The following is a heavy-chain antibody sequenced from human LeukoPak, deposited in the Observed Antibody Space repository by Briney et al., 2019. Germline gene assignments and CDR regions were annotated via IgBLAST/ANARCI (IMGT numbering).Heavy chain of an antibody. CDR2: MYSRGDT. CDR1: GFTVSDNY. V-gene: IGHV3-53*01. CDR3: ARDAPQVPAAGVLAS. D-gene: IGHD6-13*01. J-gene: IGHJ5*02. Sequence: PGGSLRLSCAASGFTVSDNYMSCVRQAPGKGLEWVSVMYSRGDTYYAKSVKGRFTFSRDISKNTLYLQMNGLRTEDTAMYYCARDAPQVPAAGVLASWGQGTLVIVSS.